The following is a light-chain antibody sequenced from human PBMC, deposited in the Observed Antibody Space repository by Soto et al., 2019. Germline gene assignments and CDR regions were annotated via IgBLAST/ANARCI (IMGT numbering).Light chain of an antibody. CDR3: SSYAGSIGGV. Sequence: QSALTQPPSASGSPGQSVTISCTGTSSDVGGYNYVSWYQQHPGKAPKLMIYEASKRPSGVPDRFSGSKSGNTASLTVSGLQAEDEADYYCSSYAGSIGGVFGGGTKLTVL. CDR1: SSDVGGYNY. J-gene: IGLJ2*01. V-gene: IGLV2-8*01. CDR2: EAS.